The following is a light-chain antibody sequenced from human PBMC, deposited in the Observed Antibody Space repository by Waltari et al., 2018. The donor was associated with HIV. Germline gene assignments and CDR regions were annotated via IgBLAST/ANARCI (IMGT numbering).Light chain of an antibody. J-gene: IGLJ2*01. V-gene: IGLV3-1*01. CDR1: KLASMF. CDR3: QAWDSGTAV. CDR2: QDS. Sequence: SYELTQPPSVSVSPGQTASITCSGTKLASMFVSWYQQKPGQSPVLVIYQDSKRPSGIPERFSGSNSGNTATLTISGTQAMDEADYYCQAWDSGTAVFGGGTKLTVL.